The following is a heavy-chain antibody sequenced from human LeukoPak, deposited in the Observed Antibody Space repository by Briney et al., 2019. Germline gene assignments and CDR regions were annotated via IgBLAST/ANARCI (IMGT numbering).Heavy chain of an antibody. CDR2: INAGNGNT. V-gene: IGHV1-3*01. CDR3: ARDAARITIFGVAYYFDY. CDR1: GYIFTTYA. Sequence: ASVKVSCKASGYIFTTYAVHWVRQAPGQRLEWMGWINAGNGNTKYSQKFQGRITITRDKSASTAYMEVSSLRSEDTAVYYCARDAARITIFGVAYYFDYWGQGTRVTVSS. J-gene: IGHJ4*02. D-gene: IGHD3-3*01.